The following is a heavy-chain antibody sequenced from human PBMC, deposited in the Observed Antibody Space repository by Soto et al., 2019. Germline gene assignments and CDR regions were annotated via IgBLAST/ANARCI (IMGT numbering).Heavy chain of an antibody. CDR3: AEDFSGYERGIYFFFGLDV. J-gene: IGHJ6*02. Sequence: EVQLVESGGGVVQPGGSLRLSCAASGFTFDDHTMHWVRQAPGKGLEWVSLISWDGSTTYYTDSVEGRFTISRDNSKNSLYLQMNSLRTEDTALYYCAEDFSGYERGIYFFFGLDVWGQGTTVIVS. V-gene: IGHV3-43*01. CDR2: ISWDGSTT. CDR1: GFTFDDHT. D-gene: IGHD5-12*01.